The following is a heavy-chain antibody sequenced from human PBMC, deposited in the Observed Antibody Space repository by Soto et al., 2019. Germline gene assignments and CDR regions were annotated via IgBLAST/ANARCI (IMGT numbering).Heavy chain of an antibody. CDR3: TKKGGGPFPFDP. D-gene: IGHD3-10*01. V-gene: IGHV1-2*02. J-gene: IGHJ5*02. Sequence: GASVKVSCKASGYRFIDYYIHWVRQAPGQGLEWMGWISPRSGGTNYAQKFLGRVTITSDTSTNTAYMELTSLRSDDTAVYYCTKKGGGPFPFDPWGQGTRVTV. CDR2: ISPRSGGT. CDR1: GYRFIDYY.